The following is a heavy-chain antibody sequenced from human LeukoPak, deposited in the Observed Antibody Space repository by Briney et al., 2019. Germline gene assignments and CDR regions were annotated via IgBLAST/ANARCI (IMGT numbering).Heavy chain of an antibody. CDR2: MNPNSGNT. D-gene: IGHD3-22*01. CDR1: GYTFTSYD. V-gene: IGHV1-8*01. CDR3: ARGVNYYDSTNADY. J-gene: IGHJ4*02. Sequence: ASVKVSCKASGYTFTSYDINWVRQATGQGLEWMGWMNPNSGNTGYAQKFQGRVTMTRNTSISTAYMELSSLISEDTAVYYCARGVNYYDSTNADYWGQGTLVTVSS.